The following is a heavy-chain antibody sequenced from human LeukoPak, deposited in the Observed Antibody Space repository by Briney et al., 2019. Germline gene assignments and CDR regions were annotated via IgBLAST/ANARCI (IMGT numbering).Heavy chain of an antibody. V-gene: IGHV4-39*01. J-gene: IGHJ4*02. D-gene: IGHD3-10*01. CDR3: ARHRVGELVTPYYLDY. Sequence: SETLSLTCAASGGSFSNSNNYWGWIRPPPGKGRDWIGSIYYSGITYYNPSLKSRATISVDTSKNQYSLKLSSVTAAETAEYYCARHRVGELVTPYYLDYWRQGTPATASS. CDR1: GGSFSNSNNY. CDR2: IYYSGIT.